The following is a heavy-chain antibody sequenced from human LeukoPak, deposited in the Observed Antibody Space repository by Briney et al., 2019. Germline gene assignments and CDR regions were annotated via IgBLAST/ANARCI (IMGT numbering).Heavy chain of an antibody. J-gene: IGHJ4*02. CDR1: GDSISRSSYW. Sequence: SETLSLTCSVSGDSISRSSYWWGWIRQPPGKGLDWIGTINYIGSTYYNPSLKSRVTISIDTPTTQFSLKLSPVTAADTAVYYCGRVGIYCSSTNCFLANFDYWGQGTLVTVSS. CDR2: INYIGST. V-gene: IGHV4-39*01. CDR3: GRVGIYCSSTNCFLANFDY. D-gene: IGHD2-2*01.